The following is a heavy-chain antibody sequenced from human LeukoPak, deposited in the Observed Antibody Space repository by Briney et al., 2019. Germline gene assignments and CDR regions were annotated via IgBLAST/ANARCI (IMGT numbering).Heavy chain of an antibody. J-gene: IGHJ4*02. D-gene: IGHD4-17*01. V-gene: IGHV3-23*01. CDR3: AKLHRPYGDYEDY. CDR1: GFTFSSYA. Sequence: GGSLRLSCAASGFTFSSYAMSWVRQAPGKGLEWVSAISGSGGSAYYADSVKGRFTISRDNSKNTLYLQMNSLRAEDTAVYYCAKLHRPYGDYEDYWGQGTLVTVSS. CDR2: ISGSGGSA.